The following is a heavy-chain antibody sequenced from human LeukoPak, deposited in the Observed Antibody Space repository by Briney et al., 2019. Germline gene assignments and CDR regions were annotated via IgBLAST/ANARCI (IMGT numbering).Heavy chain of an antibody. Sequence: VGSLRLSCAGSGFTFSDYYMNWIRQAPGKGLEWVSYISTGGGTIYYADSVKGRLTISRDNAKNSLYLQMNGLRAEDSAVYYCARGSGSVDAFDVWGQGTMVSISS. J-gene: IGHJ3*01. CDR1: GFTFSDYY. D-gene: IGHD1-26*01. CDR2: ISTGGGTI. CDR3: ARGSGSVDAFDV. V-gene: IGHV3-11*04.